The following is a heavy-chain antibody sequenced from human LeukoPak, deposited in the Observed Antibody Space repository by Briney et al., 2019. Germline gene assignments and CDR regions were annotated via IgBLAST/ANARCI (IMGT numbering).Heavy chain of an antibody. CDR1: GFTFSDYY. CDR3: AGGSYYVMIDY. J-gene: IGHJ4*02. CDR2: ISSSGSTI. Sequence: GGSLRLSRAASGFTFSDYYMSWIRQAPGKGLEWVSYISSSGSTIYYADSVKGRFTISRDNAKNSLYLQMNSLRAEDTAVYYCAGGSYYVMIDYWGQGTLVTVSS. D-gene: IGHD1-26*01. V-gene: IGHV3-11*04.